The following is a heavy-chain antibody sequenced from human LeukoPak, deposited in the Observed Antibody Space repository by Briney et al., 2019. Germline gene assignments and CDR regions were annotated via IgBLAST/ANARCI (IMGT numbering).Heavy chain of an antibody. CDR1: GGSISSYY. Sequence: PSETLSLTCTVSGGSISSYYWSWIRQPPGKGLEWIGNIFYSGNTNYNPSLKSRVTISVDTSKNQFSLKLSSVTAADTAVYYCTRGGNWAFDYWGQGTLVTVSS. D-gene: IGHD4-23*01. CDR2: IFYSGNT. J-gene: IGHJ4*02. CDR3: TRGGNWAFDY. V-gene: IGHV4-59*01.